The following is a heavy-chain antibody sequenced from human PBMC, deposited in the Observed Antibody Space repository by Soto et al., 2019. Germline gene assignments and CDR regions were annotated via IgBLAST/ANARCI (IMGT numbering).Heavy chain of an antibody. V-gene: IGHV1-69*06. CDR1: GGNFASYA. CDR2: IIPIFGTA. CDR3: ASSEGWYFYGMAV. Sequence: QVQLVQSGAEVKKPGSSVKVSCKASGGNFASYAIFWVRQAPGQGLEWMGGIIPIFGTATYAQKFQGRVTIKADKPTNTAYMEMKSLRFEDTAVYYCASSEGWYFYGMAVLGQVNTVTVSS. D-gene: IGHD6-19*01. J-gene: IGHJ6*02.